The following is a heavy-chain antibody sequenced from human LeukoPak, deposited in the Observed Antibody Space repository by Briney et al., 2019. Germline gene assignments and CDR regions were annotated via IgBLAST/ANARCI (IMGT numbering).Heavy chain of an antibody. CDR1: GGTFSNYP. CDR2: IIPMFGTV. V-gene: IGHV1-69*05. J-gene: IGHJ4*03. CDR3: ARGRPHAD. D-gene: IGHD2-2*01. Sequence: GSSVKVSCKASGGTFSNYPISWVRQAPGQGLEWMGRIIPMFGTVNYAQKFQGRVTITTDESTSTAYMELSGLRSDDTAVYYCARGRPHADWGQGTPVTVSS.